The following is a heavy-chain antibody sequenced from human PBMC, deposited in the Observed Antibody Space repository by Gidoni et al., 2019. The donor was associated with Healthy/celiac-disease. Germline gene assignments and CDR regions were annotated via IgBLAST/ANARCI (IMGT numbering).Heavy chain of an antibody. CDR3: ARHTHGTLDP. Sequence: QLQLQESGPGLVKPSETLSLTCTVPGGSISSSSYYWGWIRQPPGKGLEWIGSIYYSGSTYYNPSLKSRVTISVDTSKNQFSLKLSSVTAADTAGYYCARHTHGTLDPWGQGTLVTVSS. CDR1: GGSISSSSYY. CDR2: IYYSGST. V-gene: IGHV4-39*01. J-gene: IGHJ5*02. D-gene: IGHD1-1*01.